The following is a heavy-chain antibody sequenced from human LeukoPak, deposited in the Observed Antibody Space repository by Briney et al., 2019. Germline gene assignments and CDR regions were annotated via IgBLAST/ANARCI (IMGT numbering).Heavy chain of an antibody. J-gene: IGHJ4*02. V-gene: IGHV3-48*03. CDR3: ARVFSNPTGNDY. CDR2: ISNSANTI. D-gene: IGHD1-1*01. Sequence: PGGSLRLSCAASGFTFSSYEMNWVRQAPGKGLEWVSYISNSANTIFYADSVKGRFTISRDNGKSSLYLQMNSLRAEDTAVYYCARVFSNPTGNDYWGQGTLVTVSS. CDR1: GFTFSSYE.